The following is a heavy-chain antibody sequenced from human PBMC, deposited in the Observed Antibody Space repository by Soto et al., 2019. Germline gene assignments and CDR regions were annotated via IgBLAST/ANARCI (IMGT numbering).Heavy chain of an antibody. V-gene: IGHV1-69*01. D-gene: IGHD2-8*01. CDR3: ARDRYCNNGVCYQP. J-gene: IGHJ5*02. Sequence: QVQLVQSGAEVKKPGSSVKVSCKASGGTFSRSAINWVRQAPGQGLEWMGGIIPICGTANYAQKFQGRVMITADESTSTAYMELSSLRSEDTAVYYCARDRYCNNGVCYQPWGQGTLVTVSP. CDR1: GGTFSRSA. CDR2: IIPICGTA.